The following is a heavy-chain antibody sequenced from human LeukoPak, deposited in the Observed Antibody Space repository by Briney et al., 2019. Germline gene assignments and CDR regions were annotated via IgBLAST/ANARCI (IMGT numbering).Heavy chain of an antibody. CDR2: ISYDGRNK. CDR3: AKGSYYYDSSGYYA. V-gene: IGHV3-30*18. CDR1: GFTFSSYG. D-gene: IGHD3-22*01. Sequence: PGGSLRLSCAASGFTFSSYGMHWVRQAPGKGLEWVAVISYDGRNKYYADSVKGRFTISRDNSKNTLYLQMNSLRAEDTAVYYCAKGSYYYDSSGYYAWGQGTLVTVSS. J-gene: IGHJ5*02.